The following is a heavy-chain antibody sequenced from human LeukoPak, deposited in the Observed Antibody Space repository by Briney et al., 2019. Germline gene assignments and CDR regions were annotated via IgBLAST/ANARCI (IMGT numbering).Heavy chain of an antibody. V-gene: IGHV3-30*02. D-gene: IGHD2-2*01. CDR1: GFTFSTFG. CDR2: IRFDGSNG. J-gene: IGHJ4*02. CDR3: AKSDQRLPDY. Sequence: PGGSLRLSCAASGFTFSTFGMHWVRQAPGKGLEWVAFIRFDGSNGYYADSVKGRFTISRDNSKNTLYLQMDGLRAEDTAVYYCAKSDQRLPDYWGQGTLVTVSS.